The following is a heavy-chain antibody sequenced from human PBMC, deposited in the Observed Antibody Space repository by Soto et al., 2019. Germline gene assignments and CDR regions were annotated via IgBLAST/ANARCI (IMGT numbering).Heavy chain of an antibody. J-gene: IGHJ6*02. CDR1: GGSISSYY. V-gene: IGHV4-59*01. CDR3: ARVDGLFPYYYYGMDV. Sequence: SETLSLTCTVSGGSISSYYWSWIRQPPGKGLEWIGYIYYSGSTNYNPSLKSRVTISVDTSKNQFSLKLSSVTAADTAVYYCARVDGLFPYYYYGMDVWGQGTTVTVSS. CDR2: IYYSGST.